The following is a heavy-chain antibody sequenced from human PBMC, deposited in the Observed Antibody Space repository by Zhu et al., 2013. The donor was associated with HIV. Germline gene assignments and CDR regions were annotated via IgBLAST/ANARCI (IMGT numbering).Heavy chain of an antibody. V-gene: IGHV3-30*18. CDR1: GFTFSIYD. CDR3: AKVKVGWSGSFDY. CDR2: ISYDGSNK. D-gene: IGHD3-3*01. J-gene: IGHJ4*02. Sequence: VQLVESGGGVVQPGRSLRLSCAASGFTFSIYDIHWVRQAPGKGLEWLAVISYDGSNKYYADSVKGRFTVSRDNSKNTLYLQMNSLRAEDTAVYYCAKVKVGWSGSFDYWGQGNPGSPSPQ.